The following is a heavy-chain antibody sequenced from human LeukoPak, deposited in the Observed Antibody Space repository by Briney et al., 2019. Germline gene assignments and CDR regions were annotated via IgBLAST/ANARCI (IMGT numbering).Heavy chain of an antibody. J-gene: IGHJ5*02. V-gene: IGHV1-18*01. CDR1: GYTFISYG. D-gene: IGHD6-13*01. Sequence: GASVKVSCKASGYTFISYGISWVRQAPGQGLEWMGWISAYNGNTNYAQKLQGRVTMTTDTSTSTAYMELRSLRSDDTAVYYCARGGYSSSWPPTRWFDPWGQGTLVTVSS. CDR3: ARGGYSSSWPPTRWFDP. CDR2: ISAYNGNT.